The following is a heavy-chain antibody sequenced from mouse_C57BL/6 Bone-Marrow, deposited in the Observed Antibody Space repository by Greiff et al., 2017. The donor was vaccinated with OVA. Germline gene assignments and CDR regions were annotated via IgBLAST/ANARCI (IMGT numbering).Heavy chain of an antibody. Sequence: EVKLMESGPGLVKPSQSLSLTCSVTGYSITSGYYWNWIRQFPGNKLEWMGYISYDGSNNYNPSLKNRISITRDTSKNQFFLKLNSVTTEDTATYYCARDKGYYSNSYYYAMDYWGQGTSVTVSS. D-gene: IGHD2-5*01. J-gene: IGHJ4*01. CDR2: ISYDGSN. V-gene: IGHV3-6*01. CDR3: ARDKGYYSNSYYYAMDY. CDR1: GYSITSGYY.